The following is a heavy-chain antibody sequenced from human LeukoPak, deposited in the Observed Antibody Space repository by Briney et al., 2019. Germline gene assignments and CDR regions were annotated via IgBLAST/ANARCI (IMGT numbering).Heavy chain of an antibody. CDR1: GYSFTSYW. V-gene: IGHV5-51*01. J-gene: IGHJ6*02. D-gene: IGHD3-22*01. CDR2: IYPGDSDT. CDR3: ARGAGGYYDSSGSPRLYYYYGMDV. Sequence: GASLKISCKGSGYSFTSYWIGWVRQMPGKGLERMGIIYPGDSDTRYSPSFQGQVTISADKSISTAYLQWSSLKASDTAMYYCARGAGGYYDSSGSPRLYYYYGMDVWGQGTTVTVSS.